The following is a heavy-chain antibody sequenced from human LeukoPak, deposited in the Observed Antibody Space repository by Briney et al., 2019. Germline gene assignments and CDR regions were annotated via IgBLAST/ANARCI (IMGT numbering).Heavy chain of an antibody. J-gene: IGHJ4*02. CDR1: GFTFSSYW. CDR3: ARDPSRLAVGPGGFDY. V-gene: IGHV3-74*01. Sequence: GGSLRLSCAASGFTFSSYWKHWVRQAPGKGLVWVSRINSDGSSTSYADSVKGRFTISRDNAKNTLYLQMDSLRAEDTAVYYCARDPSRLAVGPGGFDYWGQGTLVTVSS. D-gene: IGHD6-19*01. CDR2: INSDGSST.